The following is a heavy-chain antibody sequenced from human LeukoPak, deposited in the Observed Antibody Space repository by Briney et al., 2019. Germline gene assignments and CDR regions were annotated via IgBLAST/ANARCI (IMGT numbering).Heavy chain of an antibody. V-gene: IGHV1-46*01. D-gene: IGHD3-22*01. CDR1: GDTFTDYY. Sequence: ASVKVSCKASGDTFTDYYMHWVRQAPGQGLEWMGIINPNGGSTSYAQKFEGRVTMTRDTSTSTVFMELSSLRSEDTAVYYCARDPRLSSGYSTGILWHFDLWGRGTLVTVSS. J-gene: IGHJ2*01. CDR2: INPNGGST. CDR3: ARDPRLSSGYSTGILWHFDL.